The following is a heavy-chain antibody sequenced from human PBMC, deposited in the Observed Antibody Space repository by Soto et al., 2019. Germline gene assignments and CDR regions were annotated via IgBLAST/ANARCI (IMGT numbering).Heavy chain of an antibody. CDR3: TASVRYFDWLWVRAPDY. V-gene: IGHV3-15*01. CDR2: IKSKTDGGTT. J-gene: IGHJ4*02. D-gene: IGHD3-9*01. CDR1: GFTFSNAW. Sequence: GGSLRLSCAASGFTFSNAWMSWVRQAPGKGLEWVGRIKSKTDGGTTDYAAPVKGRFTISRDDSKNTLYLQMNSLKTEDTAVYYCTASVRYFDWLWVRAPDYWGQGTLVTVSS.